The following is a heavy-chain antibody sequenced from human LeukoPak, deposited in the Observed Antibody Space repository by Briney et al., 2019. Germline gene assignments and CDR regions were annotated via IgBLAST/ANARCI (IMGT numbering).Heavy chain of an antibody. CDR3: ARTHDYGDYVSDYYYYYMDV. V-gene: IGHV1-18*01. D-gene: IGHD4-17*01. CDR1: GYTFTTYN. J-gene: IGHJ6*03. CDR2: ISAYNGNT. Sequence: ASVKVSCKASGYTFTTYNINWVRQAPGQGLEWMGWISAYNGNTNYAQKLQGRVTMTTDTSTSTAYMELRSLRSDDTAVYYCARTHDYGDYVSDYYYYYMDVWGKGTTVTVSS.